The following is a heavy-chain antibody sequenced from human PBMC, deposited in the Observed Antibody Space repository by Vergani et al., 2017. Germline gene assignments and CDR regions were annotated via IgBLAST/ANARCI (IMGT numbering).Heavy chain of an antibody. V-gene: IGHV4-59*01. J-gene: IGHJ6*04. CDR1: GGSISSYY. Sequence: QVQLQESGPGLVKPSETLSLTCTVSGGSISSYYWSWIRQPPGKGLEWIGYIYYSGSTNYNPSLKSRVTISVDTSKNQFSLKLSSVTAADTAVYYCARTGTIFELDRPLDVWGKGTTVTVSS. D-gene: IGHD3-3*01. CDR3: ARTGTIFELDRPLDV. CDR2: IYYSGST.